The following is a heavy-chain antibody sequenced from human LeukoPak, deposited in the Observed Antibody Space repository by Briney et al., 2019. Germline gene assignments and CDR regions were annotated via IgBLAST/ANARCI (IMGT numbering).Heavy chain of an antibody. CDR1: GFTFSSYA. CDR3: ARLVGATRYGMDV. CDR2: ISGSGGST. D-gene: IGHD1-26*01. Sequence: GGSLRLSCAASGFTFSSYAMSWVRQAPGKGLEWVSAISGSGGSTYYADSVKGRFTISRDNSKNTLYLQMNSLRAEDTAVYYCARLVGATRYGMDVWGQGTTVTVSS. J-gene: IGHJ6*02. V-gene: IGHV3-23*01.